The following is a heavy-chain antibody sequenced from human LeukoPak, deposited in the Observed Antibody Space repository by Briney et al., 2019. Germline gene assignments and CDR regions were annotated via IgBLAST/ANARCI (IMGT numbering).Heavy chain of an antibody. V-gene: IGHV1-2*02. D-gene: IGHD3-10*01. CDR1: GYTFTGYY. CDR2: INPNSGGT. CDR3: ARDAWFGELSWDY. J-gene: IGHJ4*02. Sequence: ASVKVSCKASGYTFTGYYMHWVRQAPGQGLEWMGWINPNSGGTNYAQKFQGRVTMTRDTSISTAYMELSRLRSDDTAVYYCARDAWFGELSWDYWGQGTLVTVSS.